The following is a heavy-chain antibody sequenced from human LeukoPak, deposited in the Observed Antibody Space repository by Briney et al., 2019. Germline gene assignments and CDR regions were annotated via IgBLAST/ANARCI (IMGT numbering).Heavy chain of an antibody. CDR3: ARAHYDILTGYYMAYYYYMDV. CDR1: GGTFSSYA. CDR2: IIPIFGTA. V-gene: IGHV1-69*05. J-gene: IGHJ6*03. D-gene: IGHD3-9*01. Sequence: SVKVSCKASGGTFSSYAISWVRQAPGQGLEWVGGIIPIFGTANYAQKFQGRVTITTDESTSTAYMELSSLRSEDTAVYYCARAHYDILTGYYMAYYYYMDVWGKGTTVTVSS.